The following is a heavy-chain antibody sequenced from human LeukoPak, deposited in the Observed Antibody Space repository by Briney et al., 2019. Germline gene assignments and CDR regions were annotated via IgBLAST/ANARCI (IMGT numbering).Heavy chain of an antibody. CDR1: GGSITSYY. J-gene: IGHJ4*02. CDR2: IYSNENT. CDR3: ARGGTTPYYFDD. D-gene: IGHD2-15*01. Sequence: PSETLSLTCTVSGGSITSYYWSWIRQPAGKGLEWIGPIYSNENTNYNPSLKSRVTMSVDTSKNQFSLKLSSVTAADTAVYYCARGGTTPYYFDDWGQGTLVTVSS. V-gene: IGHV4-4*07.